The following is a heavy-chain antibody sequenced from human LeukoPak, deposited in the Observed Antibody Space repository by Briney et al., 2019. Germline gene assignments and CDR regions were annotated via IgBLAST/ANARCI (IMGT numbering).Heavy chain of an antibody. CDR1: GYTFTGYY. J-gene: IGHJ6*03. Sequence: VASVKVSCKASGYTFTGYYMHWVRQAPGQGLEWMGWINPNSGGANYAQKFQGRVTMTRDTSISTAYMELSRLRSEDTAVYYCARGVRGGWSYYYYYYMDVWGKGTTVTISS. V-gene: IGHV1-2*02. CDR2: INPNSGGA. CDR3: ARGVRGGWSYYYYYYMDV. D-gene: IGHD6-19*01.